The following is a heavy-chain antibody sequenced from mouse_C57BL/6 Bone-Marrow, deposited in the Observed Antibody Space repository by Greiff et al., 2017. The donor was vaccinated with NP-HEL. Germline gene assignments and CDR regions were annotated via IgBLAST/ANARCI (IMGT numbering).Heavy chain of an antibody. J-gene: IGHJ2*01. CDR3: ARPTTVVATGHFDY. CDR1: GYTFTDYY. V-gene: IGHV1-26*01. D-gene: IGHD1-1*01. Sequence: VQLKQSGPELVKPGASVKISCKASGYTFTDYYMNWVKQSHGKSLEWIGDINPNNGGTSYNQKFKGKATLTVDKSSSTAYMELRSLTSEDSAVYYCARPTTVVATGHFDYWGQGTTLTVSS. CDR2: INPNNGGT.